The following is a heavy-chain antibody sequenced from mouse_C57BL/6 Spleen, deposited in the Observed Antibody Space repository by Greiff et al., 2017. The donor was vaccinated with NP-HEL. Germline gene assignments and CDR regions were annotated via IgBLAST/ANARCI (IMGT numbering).Heavy chain of an antibody. Sequence: VQLQQSGAELVRPGASVKLSCTASGFNIKDDYMHWVKQRPEQGLEWIGWIDPENGDTEYASKFQGKATRTADTSSNTAYLQLSSLTSEDTAVYYCTTDSSGPFAYWGQGTLVTVSA. CDR1: GFNIKDDY. V-gene: IGHV14-4*01. J-gene: IGHJ3*01. CDR2: IDPENGDT. CDR3: TTDSSGPFAY. D-gene: IGHD3-2*02.